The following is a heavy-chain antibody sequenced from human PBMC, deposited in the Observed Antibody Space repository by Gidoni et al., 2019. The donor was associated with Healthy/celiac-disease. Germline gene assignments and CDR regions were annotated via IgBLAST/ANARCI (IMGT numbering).Heavy chain of an antibody. J-gene: IGHJ4*02. V-gene: IGHV4-31*03. Sequence: QVHLQESGPGLVTPSQTLSLTCTVSGRSISSGCSYWSWIRQHPGKGMAGIGYIYYSGSTYYNQSLKSRVTISVDKSKNQFSLKMSFVTAADTAVYYCARDLIDYGDSGLYFDYWGQGTLVTVSS. CDR1: GRSISSGCSY. CDR3: ARDLIDYGDSGLYFDY. CDR2: IYYSGST. D-gene: IGHD4-17*01.